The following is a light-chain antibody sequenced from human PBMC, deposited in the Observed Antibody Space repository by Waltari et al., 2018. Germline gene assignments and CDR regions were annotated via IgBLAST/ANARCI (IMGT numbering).Light chain of an antibody. J-gene: IGKJ2*01. CDR2: AAS. CDR1: HSISSY. CDR3: KQSYSTPRVT. Sequence: DIQMTQSPSSLSASVGDRVPITCRASHSISSYFNWYHQKPGKAPKLLIYAASSLQSGVPSRFSGSGSGTDFTLTISSLQPEDFATYYCKQSYSTPRVTFGQGTKLEIK. V-gene: IGKV1-39*01.